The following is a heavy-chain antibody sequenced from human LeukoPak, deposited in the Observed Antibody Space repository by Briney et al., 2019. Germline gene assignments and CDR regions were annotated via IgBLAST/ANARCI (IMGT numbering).Heavy chain of an antibody. CDR3: ARGDDSSAPDWFDP. Sequence: ASVKVSCKASGGTFSSYAISWVRHAPGQGLEWMGRIIPIFGIANYAQKFQGRVTITADKSTSTAYMELSSLRSEDTAVYYCARGDDSSAPDWFDPWGQGTLVTVSS. CDR1: GGTFSSYA. D-gene: IGHD3-22*01. J-gene: IGHJ5*02. CDR2: IIPIFGIA. V-gene: IGHV1-69*04.